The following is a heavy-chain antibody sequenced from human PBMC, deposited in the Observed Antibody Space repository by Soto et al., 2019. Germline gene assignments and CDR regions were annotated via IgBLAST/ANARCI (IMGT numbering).Heavy chain of an antibody. CDR1: GFTFSSYG. D-gene: IGHD2-2*01. CDR3: ATESPGLVVVPAAMEGDYYYYGMDV. J-gene: IGHJ6*02. V-gene: IGHV3-33*01. CDR2: IWYDGSNK. Sequence: QVQLVESGGGVVQPGRSLRLSCAASGFTFSSYGMHWVRQAPGKGLEWVAVIWYDGSNKYYADSVKGRFTISRDNSKNTLYLQMNSLRAEATAVYYCATESPGLVVVPAAMEGDYYYYGMDVWGQGTTVTVSS.